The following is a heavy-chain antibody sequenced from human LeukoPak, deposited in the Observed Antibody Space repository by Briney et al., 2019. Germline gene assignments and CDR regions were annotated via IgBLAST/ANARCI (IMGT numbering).Heavy chain of an antibody. CDR1: GFTFSNHY. CDR2: INPSGGYT. V-gene: IGHV1-46*04. J-gene: IGHJ4*02. CDR3: ARGGDYVGGNFDF. D-gene: IGHD4-17*01. Sequence: ASVKVSCKASGFTFSNHYMDWVLQAPGQGLEWIGIINPSGGYTSFAQKLQDRVTMTRDTSTSTVYMQLSSLRSEETAVYYCARGGDYVGGNFDFWGQGALVTVSS.